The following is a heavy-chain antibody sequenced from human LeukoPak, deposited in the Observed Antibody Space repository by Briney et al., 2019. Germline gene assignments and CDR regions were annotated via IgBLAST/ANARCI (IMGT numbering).Heavy chain of an antibody. Sequence: ASVKVSCKASGYTFTSYGISWVRQAPGQGLEWMGWINPNSGGTNYAQKFQGRVTMTRDTSISTAYMELSRLRSDDTAVYYCAREARRYYYDSSGYYLTWGQGTLVTVSS. D-gene: IGHD3-22*01. V-gene: IGHV1-2*02. CDR2: INPNSGGT. J-gene: IGHJ4*02. CDR1: GYTFTSYG. CDR3: AREARRYYYDSSGYYLT.